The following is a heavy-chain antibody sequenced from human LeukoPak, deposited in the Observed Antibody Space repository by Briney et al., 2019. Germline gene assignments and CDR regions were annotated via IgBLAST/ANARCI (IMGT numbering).Heavy chain of an antibody. Sequence: GASVKVSCKSSGYTFTSYGISWVRQAPGQGLEWMGWINTYNGNTNYAQKLQGRVTMTTGTSTSTAYMELRSLRSDDTAVYYCARLGYCSSTSCYAYYYYGMDVWGQGTTVTVSS. D-gene: IGHD2-2*01. CDR3: ARLGYCSSTSCYAYYYYGMDV. V-gene: IGHV1-18*01. CDR2: INTYNGNT. J-gene: IGHJ6*02. CDR1: GYTFTSYG.